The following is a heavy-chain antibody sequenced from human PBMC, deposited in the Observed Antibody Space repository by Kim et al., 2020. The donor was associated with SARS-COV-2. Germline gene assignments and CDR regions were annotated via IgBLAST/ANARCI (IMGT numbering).Heavy chain of an antibody. CDR2: IYPGDSDT. CDR3: ARPRGVLRYFDWLTQTHPQRPYYFDY. V-gene: IGHV5-51*01. CDR1: GYSFTSYW. J-gene: IGHJ4*02. Sequence: GESLKISCKGSGYSFTSYWIGWVRQMPGKGLEWMGIIYPGDSDTRYSPSFQGQVTISADKSISTAYLQWSSLKASDTAMYYCARPRGVLRYFDWLTQTHPQRPYYFDYWGQGTLVTVSS. D-gene: IGHD3-9*01.